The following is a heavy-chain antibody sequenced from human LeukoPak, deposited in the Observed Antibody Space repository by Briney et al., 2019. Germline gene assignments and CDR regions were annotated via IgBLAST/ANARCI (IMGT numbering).Heavy chain of an antibody. Sequence: ASVKVSCKASGYTFTGYYMHWVRQAPGQGLEWMGWINPNSGGTNYAQKFQGRVTMTRDTSISTAYMELSRLRSDDTAVYYCAREFGRGILKRWLQLQYPDYWGQGTLVTVSS. V-gene: IGHV1-2*02. CDR3: AREFGRGILKRWLQLQYPDY. J-gene: IGHJ4*02. D-gene: IGHD5-24*01. CDR2: INPNSGGT. CDR1: GYTFTGYY.